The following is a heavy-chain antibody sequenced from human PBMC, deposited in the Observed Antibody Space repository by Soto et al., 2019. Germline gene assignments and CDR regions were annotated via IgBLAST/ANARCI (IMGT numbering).Heavy chain of an antibody. Sequence: EVELLESGGGLVQPGGSLRLSCAASGFTFSSYAMSWVRQAPGKGLEWVSAISGSGGSTYYADSVKGRFTISRDNSKNTLYLQMNSLRAEDTAVYYCANDPDGWLAPSYFDYWGQGTLVTVSS. CDR2: ISGSGGST. D-gene: IGHD6-19*01. CDR3: ANDPDGWLAPSYFDY. V-gene: IGHV3-23*01. J-gene: IGHJ4*02. CDR1: GFTFSSYA.